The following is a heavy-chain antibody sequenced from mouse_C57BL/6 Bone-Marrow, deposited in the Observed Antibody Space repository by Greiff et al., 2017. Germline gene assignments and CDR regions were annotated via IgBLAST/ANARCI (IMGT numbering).Heavy chain of an antibody. Sequence: EVQRLQPGADLVQPGASVKLSCAASGYTFTNYYMYWVRQTPGQGLEWVGYISPGGGSTNYNDTVKGRFTIAVDNATSTLYLQLSRLKSEDTAVYYCARDGNGVAYWGQGTLVTVSA. V-gene: IGHV5-12*01. CDR3: ARDGNGVAY. CDR2: ISPGGGST. CDR1: GYTFTNYY. D-gene: IGHD2-1*01. J-gene: IGHJ3*01.